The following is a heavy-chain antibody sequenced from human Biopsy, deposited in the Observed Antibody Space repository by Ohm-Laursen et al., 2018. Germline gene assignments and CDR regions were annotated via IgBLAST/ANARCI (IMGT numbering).Heavy chain of an antibody. CDR1: GFTVSDNH. V-gene: IGHV3-53*01. J-gene: IGHJ5*02. D-gene: IGHD3-3*01. CDR3: ARGPGKLWSGYYT. CDR2: IYSDGNT. Sequence: MRLSCSASGFTVSDNHISWIRQAPGKGLQWVSLIYSDGNTYYADSVKGRFTISRDIPRNTLYLQMNSLRAEDTAVYYCARGPGKLWSGYYTWGQGSLVSVSS.